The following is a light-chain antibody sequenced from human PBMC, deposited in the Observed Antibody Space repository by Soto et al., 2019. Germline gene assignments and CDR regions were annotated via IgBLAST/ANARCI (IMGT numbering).Light chain of an antibody. J-gene: IGKJ4*01. CDR2: DAS. CDR3: QQYGSTPLT. Sequence: EIVLTQSPGTLSLSPGEIAILSCRASQSVGNNYLAWYQQKPGQAPRFLIYDASNRATGIPDRFSGSGSGTDFTLTISRLEPEDFAVYYCQQYGSTPLTFGGGTKVEIK. V-gene: IGKV3-20*01. CDR1: QSVGNNY.